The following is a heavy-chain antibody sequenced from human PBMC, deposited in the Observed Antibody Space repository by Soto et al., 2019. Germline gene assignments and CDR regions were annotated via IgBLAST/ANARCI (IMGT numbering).Heavy chain of an antibody. V-gene: IGHV4-31*03. Sequence: ASETLSLTCTVSGGSISSGGYYWSWIRQHPGKGLEWIGYIYYSGSTYYNPSLKSRVTISVDTSKNQFSLKLSSVTAADTAVYYCAREPRGYSYGSFDYWGQGTLVTVSS. CDR2: IYYSGST. D-gene: IGHD5-18*01. J-gene: IGHJ4*02. CDR3: AREPRGYSYGSFDY. CDR1: GGSISSGGYY.